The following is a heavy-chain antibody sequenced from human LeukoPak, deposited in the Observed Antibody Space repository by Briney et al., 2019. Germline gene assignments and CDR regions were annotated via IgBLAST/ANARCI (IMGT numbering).Heavy chain of an antibody. Sequence: GGSLRLSCAASGFTFSSYAMNWVRQAPGKGVAWVSGISVSGGSTYYADSVKGRITISRDNSKNTLYLQMNSLRAEDTAVYYCAKDLNSGPEDYYDSSGPDAFDIWGQGTMVTVSS. D-gene: IGHD3-22*01. CDR3: AKDLNSGPEDYYDSSGPDAFDI. V-gene: IGHV3-23*01. CDR2: ISVSGGST. CDR1: GFTFSSYA. J-gene: IGHJ3*02.